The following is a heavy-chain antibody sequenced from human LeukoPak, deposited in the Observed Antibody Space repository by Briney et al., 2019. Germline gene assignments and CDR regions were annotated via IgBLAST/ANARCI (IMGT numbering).Heavy chain of an antibody. Sequence: GGSLRLSCAASGFTFSSYAMSWVRQAPGKGLEWVSAISGSGGSTYYADSVKGRFTISRDNSKNTLYPQMNSMRAEDTAVYYCAKDYGSGGFYYFDYWGQGTLVTVSS. V-gene: IGHV3-23*01. CDR2: ISGSGGST. D-gene: IGHD3-10*01. CDR1: GFTFSSYA. J-gene: IGHJ4*02. CDR3: AKDYGSGGFYYFDY.